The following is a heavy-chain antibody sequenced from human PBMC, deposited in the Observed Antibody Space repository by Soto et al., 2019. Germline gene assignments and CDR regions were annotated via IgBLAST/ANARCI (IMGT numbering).Heavy chain of an antibody. V-gene: IGHV3-7*01. Sequence: EVQLVESGGGLVRPGGSLRLSCVASGFTFRSYWMTWIRQAPGKGLEWVGNIKEDGSEEKYVDSVKGRFTISRDNAKNSLYLQMNILRVEDTAIYYCASPRGGGYRIFDYWGRGTLVTVSS. CDR1: GFTFRSYW. D-gene: IGHD1-26*01. J-gene: IGHJ4*02. CDR3: ASPRGGGYRIFDY. CDR2: IKEDGSEE.